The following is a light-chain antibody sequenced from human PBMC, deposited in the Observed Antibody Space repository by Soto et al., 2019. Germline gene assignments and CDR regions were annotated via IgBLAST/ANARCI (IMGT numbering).Light chain of an antibody. CDR2: WAS. CDR3: QQYYSTPPT. J-gene: IGKJ4*01. V-gene: IGKV4-1*01. Sequence: DIVMAQSPDSLAVSLGERATINCKSSQSVLYSSNNKNFLAWYQRKPGQPPKLLIYWASTRESGVPDRFSGGGSGTEFTLTISSLQAEDVAVYYCQQYYSTPPTFGGGTKLEIK. CDR1: QSVLYSSNNKNF.